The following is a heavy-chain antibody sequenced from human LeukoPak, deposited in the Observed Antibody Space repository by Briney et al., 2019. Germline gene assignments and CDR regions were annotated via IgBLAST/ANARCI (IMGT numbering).Heavy chain of an antibody. J-gene: IGHJ4*02. CDR2: IYHSGST. D-gene: IGHD3-10*01. V-gene: IGHV4-4*02. Sequence: QSSETLSLTCAVSGGSISSSNWWSWVRQPPGKGLEWIGEIYHSGSTNYNPSLKSRVTISVDKSKNQFSLKLSSVTAADTAVYYCARDGSGSYLMGYWGQGTLVTVSS. CDR3: ARDGSGSYLMGY. CDR1: GGSISSSNW.